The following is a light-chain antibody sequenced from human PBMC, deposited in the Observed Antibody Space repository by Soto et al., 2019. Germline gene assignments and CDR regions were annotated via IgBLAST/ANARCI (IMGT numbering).Light chain of an antibody. CDR2: DAS. J-gene: IGKJ4*01. V-gene: IGKV1-5*01. CDR3: QQYNSYLLT. CDR1: QSISSW. Sequence: DIQMTQSPSTLSASVGDRVTITCRASQSISSWLAWYQQKPGKAPKLLIYDASSLESGVPSRFSGSGFGTEFTLTISSLQPDDFATYYCQQYNSYLLTFGGGTKVEIK.